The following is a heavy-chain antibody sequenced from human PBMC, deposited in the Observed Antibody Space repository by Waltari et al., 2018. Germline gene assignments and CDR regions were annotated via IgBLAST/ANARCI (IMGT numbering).Heavy chain of an antibody. CDR1: GFTFSSYA. J-gene: IGHJ5*02. V-gene: IGHV3-23*04. D-gene: IGHD2-8*01. CDR2: ISGSGCST. CDR3: ARWTYNTALYNHNWFDP. Sequence: EVQLVESGGGLVQPGGSLRLSCAASGFTFSSYAMSWVRQAPGKGLEWVSAISGSGCSTYYADSVKGRFTISRDNSKNTLYLQMNSLRAEDTAVYYCARWTYNTALYNHNWFDPWGQGTLVTVSS.